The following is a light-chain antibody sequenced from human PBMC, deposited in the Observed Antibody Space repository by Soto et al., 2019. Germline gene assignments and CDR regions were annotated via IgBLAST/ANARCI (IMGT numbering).Light chain of an antibody. CDR2: ASS. Sequence: EIVLTQSPGTLSLSPGERATLSCRASQSVSSSYLAWYQQKPGQAPRLFIYASSIRATGIPDTFSGSGSGTDFTLTISRLEPEDFAVYYCQQYGLAPRTFGRGTKVEIK. V-gene: IGKV3-20*01. J-gene: IGKJ1*01. CDR3: QQYGLAPRT. CDR1: QSVSSSY.